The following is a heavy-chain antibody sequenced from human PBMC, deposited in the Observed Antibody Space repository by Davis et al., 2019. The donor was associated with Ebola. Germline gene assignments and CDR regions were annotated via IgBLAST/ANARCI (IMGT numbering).Heavy chain of an antibody. J-gene: IGHJ6*03. V-gene: IGHV1-46*01. D-gene: IGHD2-15*01. CDR2: INPSGGST. CDR1: GYTFTSYY. CDR3: ARDQLLPYYYYYMDV. Sequence: ASVKVSCKASGYTFTSYYMHWVRQAPGQGLEWMGIINPSGGSTSYAQKFQGRVTMTRDTSTSTVYMELSSLRSEDTAVYYCARDQLLPYYYYYMDVWGKGTTVTVSS.